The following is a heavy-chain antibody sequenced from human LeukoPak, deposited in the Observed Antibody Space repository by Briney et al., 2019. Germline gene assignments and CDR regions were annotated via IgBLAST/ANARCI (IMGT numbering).Heavy chain of an antibody. D-gene: IGHD1-26*01. CDR1: GGSISSSSYY. CDR2: IYYSGST. Sequence: ASETLTLTCTVSGGSISSSSYYWSWIRQPPGKGLEWIGYIYYSGSTNYNPSLKSRVTISVDTSKNQFSLKLSSVTAADTAVYYCARDLGGGSPSWFGPWGQGTLVTVSS. CDR3: ARDLGGGSPSWFGP. V-gene: IGHV4-61*01. J-gene: IGHJ5*02.